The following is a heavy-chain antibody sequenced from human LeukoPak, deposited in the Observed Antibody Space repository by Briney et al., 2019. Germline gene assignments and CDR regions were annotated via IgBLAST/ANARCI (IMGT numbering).Heavy chain of an antibody. J-gene: IGHJ3*02. CDR2: TYYRSKWYN. CDR3: ARDLIHLWFGESDAFDI. Sequence: ASQTLSLTCAISGDSVSSNSAACNWIRQSPSRGLEWLGRTYYRSKWYNDYAVSVKSRITINPDTSKNQFSLQLNSVTPEDTAVYYCARDLIHLWFGESDAFDIWGQGTMVTVSS. V-gene: IGHV6-1*01. CDR1: GDSVSSNSAA. D-gene: IGHD3-10*01.